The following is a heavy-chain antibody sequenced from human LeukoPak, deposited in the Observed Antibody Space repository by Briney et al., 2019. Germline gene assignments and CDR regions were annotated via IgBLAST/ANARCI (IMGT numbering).Heavy chain of an antibody. D-gene: IGHD5-12*01. Sequence: ASVKVSCKASGGTFSSYAISWVRQAPGQGLEWMGRTISILGIANYAQKFQGRVTITADKSTSTAYMELSSLRSEDTAVYYCSGVATPNDYWGQGTLVTVSS. CDR2: TISILGIA. CDR1: GGTFSSYA. V-gene: IGHV1-69*04. CDR3: SGVATPNDY. J-gene: IGHJ4*02.